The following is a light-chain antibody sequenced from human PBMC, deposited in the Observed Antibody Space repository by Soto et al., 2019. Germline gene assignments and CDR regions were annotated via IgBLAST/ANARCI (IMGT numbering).Light chain of an antibody. Sequence: DIQMTQSPSSLSASIGDRVNITCRASQGISNLLTWFQHKPGKAPKLLIYSASSLQSGVPSRFSGSGSGTDFTLTISSLQPEDFATYYCQQRYSFPITFGQGTRLEIK. J-gene: IGKJ5*01. V-gene: IGKV1-16*01. CDR2: SAS. CDR3: QQRYSFPIT. CDR1: QGISNL.